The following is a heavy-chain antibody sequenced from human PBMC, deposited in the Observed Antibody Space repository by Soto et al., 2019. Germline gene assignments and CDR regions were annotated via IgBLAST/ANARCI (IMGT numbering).Heavy chain of an antibody. V-gene: IGHV1-18*01. CDR1: GYTFTSYG. J-gene: IGHJ4*02. CDR2: ISASNGNT. Sequence: QVQLVQSGAEVKKPGASVKVSCKASGYTFTSYGIIWVRQAPGQGLEWMGWISASNGNTNSAQKIKGRVTMTTDTSTSTAYMELRSLRSADTAGYYCARDSPPPREWGQGTLVTVSS. CDR3: ARDSPPPRE.